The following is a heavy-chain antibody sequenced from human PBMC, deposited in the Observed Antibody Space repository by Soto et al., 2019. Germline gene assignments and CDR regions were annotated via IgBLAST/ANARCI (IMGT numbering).Heavy chain of an antibody. CDR3: ARHIAVAGANHYYGMDV. D-gene: IGHD6-19*01. CDR1: GFTFSSYW. V-gene: IGHV3-74*01. CDR2: INSDGSST. J-gene: IGHJ6*02. Sequence: PGGSLRLSCAASGFTFSSYWMHWVRQAPGKGLVWVSRINSDGSSTSYADSVKGRFTISRDNAKNTLYLQMNSLRAEDTAVYYCARHIAVAGANHYYGMDVWGQGTTVTVSS.